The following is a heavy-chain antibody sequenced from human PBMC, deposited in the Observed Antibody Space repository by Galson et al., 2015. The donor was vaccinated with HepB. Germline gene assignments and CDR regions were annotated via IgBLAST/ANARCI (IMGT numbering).Heavy chain of an antibody. V-gene: IGHV4-61*01. CDR3: ARDARLEVVGLDY. CDR1: GGSVSSGSYY. J-gene: IGHJ4*02. CDR2: IYYSGST. D-gene: IGHD1-1*01. Sequence: ETLSLTCTVSGGSVSSGSYYWSWIRQPPGKGLEWIGYIYYSGSTNYNPSLKSRVTISVDTSKNQFSLKLSSVTAADTAVYYCARDARLEVVGLDYWGQGTLVTVSS.